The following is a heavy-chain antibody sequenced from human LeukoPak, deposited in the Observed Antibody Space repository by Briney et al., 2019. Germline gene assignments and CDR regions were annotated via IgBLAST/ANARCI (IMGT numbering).Heavy chain of an antibody. Sequence: ASVKVSCKASGYTFTSYGISWVRQAPGQGLEWMGWISAYNGNTNYAQKLQGRVTMTTDTSTSTAYMELRSLRSDDTAVYYCARLDYYDSSDYSDYYYYYMNVWGKGTTVTVSS. CDR3: ARLDYYDSSDYSDYYYYYMNV. CDR2: ISAYNGNT. D-gene: IGHD3-22*01. CDR1: GYTFTSYG. J-gene: IGHJ6*03. V-gene: IGHV1-18*01.